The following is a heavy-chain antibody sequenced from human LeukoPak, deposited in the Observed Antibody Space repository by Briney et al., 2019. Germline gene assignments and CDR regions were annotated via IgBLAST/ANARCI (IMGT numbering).Heavy chain of an antibody. D-gene: IGHD2-15*01. CDR2: ISGSGGST. CDR3: AKASRIVVVVAATSPYYYYMDV. J-gene: IGHJ6*03. CDR1: GFTFSNYA. V-gene: IGHV3-23*01. Sequence: GWSLRLSCAASGFTFSNYAMSWVRQAPGKGLEWVSTISGSGGSTYYADSVKGRFTISRDNSRNTLYLQMYSLRAEDTALYYCAKASRIVVVVAATSPYYYYMDVWGKGTTVTVSS.